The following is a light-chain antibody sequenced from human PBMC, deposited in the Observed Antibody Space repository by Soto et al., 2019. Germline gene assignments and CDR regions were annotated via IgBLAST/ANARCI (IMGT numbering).Light chain of an antibody. CDR2: EVS. Sequence: QSALTQPASVSGPPGQSITISCTGTSSDVGSYNLVSWYQQHPGKAPKLMIYEVSKRPSGVSNRFSGSKSGNTASLTISGLQAEDEADYYCCSYAGSSTRYVFGTGTKLTVL. CDR3: CSYAGSSTRYV. V-gene: IGLV2-23*02. CDR1: SSDVGSYNL. J-gene: IGLJ1*01.